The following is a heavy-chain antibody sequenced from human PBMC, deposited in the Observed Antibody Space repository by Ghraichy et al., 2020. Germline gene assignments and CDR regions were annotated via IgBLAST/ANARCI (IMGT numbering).Heavy chain of an antibody. CDR2: ISGSGGST. CDR1: GFTFSSYA. J-gene: IGHJ4*02. V-gene: IGHV3-23*01. D-gene: IGHD6-19*01. CDR3: AKTKPGYSSGWRENYFDY. Sequence: LSLTCAASGFTFSSYAMSWVRQAPGKGLEWVSAISGSGGSTYYADSVKGRFTISRDNSKNTLYLQMNSLRAEDTAVYYCAKTKPGYSSGWRENYFDYWGQGTLVTVSS.